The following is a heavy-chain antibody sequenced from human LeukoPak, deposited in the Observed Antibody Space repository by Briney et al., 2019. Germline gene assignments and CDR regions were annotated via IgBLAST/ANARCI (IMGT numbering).Heavy chain of an antibody. CDR3: ATLTGTGWAGVFDY. CDR2: IYYSGST. Sequence: SETLSLTCSVSVGSLTRHYWSWIRQPPGKGLEGIGYIYYSGSTNYNPSLKSRVTLSIDTSKSQFSLKLHSVTAADTAVYYCATLTGTGWAGVFDYWGQGALVTVSS. V-gene: IGHV4-59*11. J-gene: IGHJ4*02. CDR1: VGSLTRHY. D-gene: IGHD6-19*01.